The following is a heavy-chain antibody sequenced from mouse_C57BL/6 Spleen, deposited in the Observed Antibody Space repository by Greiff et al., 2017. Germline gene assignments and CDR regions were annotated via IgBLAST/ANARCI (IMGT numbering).Heavy chain of an antibody. CDR1: GFNIKDYY. D-gene: IGHD1-2*01. CDR3: TTSITTAPGY. CDR2: IDPEDGDT. Sequence: VQLQQSGAELVRPGASVKLSCTASGFNIKDYYMHWVKQRPEQGLEWIGRIDPEDGDTEYAPKFQGKATMTGDTSSNTAYLQLSSLTSEDTAVYYCTTSITTAPGYWGQGTTLTVSS. V-gene: IGHV14-1*01. J-gene: IGHJ2*01.